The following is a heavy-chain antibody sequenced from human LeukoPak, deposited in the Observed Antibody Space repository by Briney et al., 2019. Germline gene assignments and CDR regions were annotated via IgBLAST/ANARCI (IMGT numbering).Heavy chain of an antibody. CDR1: GFTFSDYY. Sequence: GGSLRLSCAASGFTFSDYYMSWIRQAPGKGLEWVSYISSSGSTIYYADSVKGRFTISRDNAKNSLYLQMNSLRAEDTAVYYCARDHPGYCSSTSCYVFVYWGQGTLVTVSS. V-gene: IGHV3-11*01. CDR2: ISSSGSTI. J-gene: IGHJ4*02. CDR3: ARDHPGYCSSTSCYVFVY. D-gene: IGHD2-2*01.